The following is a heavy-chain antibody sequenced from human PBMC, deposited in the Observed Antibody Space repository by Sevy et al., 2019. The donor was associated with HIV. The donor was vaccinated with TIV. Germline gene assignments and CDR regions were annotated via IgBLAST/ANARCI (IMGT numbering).Heavy chain of an antibody. CDR2: IKQDGSEK. J-gene: IGHJ6*02. CDR1: GFTFSSYW. CDR3: ARVRDYDFWSGPYYGMYV. V-gene: IGHV3-7*01. Sequence: GGSLRLSCAASGFTFSSYWMSWVRQAPGKGLEWVANIKQDGSEKYYVDSVKGRFTISRDNAKNSLYLQMNSLRAEDTAVYYCARVRDYDFWSGPYYGMYVWGQGTTVTVSS. D-gene: IGHD3-3*01.